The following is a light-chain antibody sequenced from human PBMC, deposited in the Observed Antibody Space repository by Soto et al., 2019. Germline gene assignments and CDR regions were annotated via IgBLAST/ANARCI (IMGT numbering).Light chain of an antibody. Sequence: QSALTQPPSASGPPGQSVTISCTGTSSDVGGYDYVSWYQQHPGKAPKLMIYDVTKRPSGVPDRFSGSKSGNTASLTVSGLQAEDEGDYYCSSYADTNNLVFGGGTKLTVL. CDR2: DVT. V-gene: IGLV2-8*01. CDR3: SSYADTNNLV. CDR1: SSDVGGYDY. J-gene: IGLJ2*01.